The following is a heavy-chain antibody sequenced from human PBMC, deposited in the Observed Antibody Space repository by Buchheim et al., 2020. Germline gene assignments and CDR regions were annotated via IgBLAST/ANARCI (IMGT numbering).Heavy chain of an antibody. V-gene: IGHV3-74*01. CDR1: GITFSGQW. Sequence: EVQLVESGGGLVQPGGSLRLSCVASGITFSGQWMHWVRQAPGKGLVWVSRIKHDGTITSYADSVKGRFTISRDNAKNTLYLPMNSLRVEDTAVYYCAKSDWFDPWGQGTL. J-gene: IGHJ5*02. CDR3: AKSDWFDP. CDR2: IKHDGTIT.